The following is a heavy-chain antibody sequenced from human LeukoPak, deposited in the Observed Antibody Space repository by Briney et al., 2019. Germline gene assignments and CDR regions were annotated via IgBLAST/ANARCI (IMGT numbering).Heavy chain of an antibody. V-gene: IGHV4-59*12. D-gene: IGHD6-6*01. CDR1: GGSITDYY. J-gene: IGHJ4*02. CDR3: ARDNEVAARSFDY. CDR2: IYYRGDT. Sequence: KPSETLSLTCNVSGGSITDYYWSWIRQPPGKGLEWIGYIYYRGDTSYNPSLKSRVTMSVDTSKNQFSLKLTSVTAADTAVYYCARDNEVAARSFDYWGQGTLVTVSS.